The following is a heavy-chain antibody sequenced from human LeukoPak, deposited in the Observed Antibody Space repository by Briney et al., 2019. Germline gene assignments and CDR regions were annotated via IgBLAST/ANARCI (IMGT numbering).Heavy chain of an antibody. D-gene: IGHD2/OR15-2a*01. J-gene: IGHJ3*02. V-gene: IGHV3-30*03. CDR2: ISYDGSNK. Sequence: GGSLRLSCAASGFTFSSYGMHWVRQAPGKGLEWVAVISYDGSNKYYADSVKGRFTISRDNSKNTLYLQMNSLRSEDTAVYYCARSDYFGDAFDIWGQGAMVTVSS. CDR1: GFTFSSYG. CDR3: ARSDYFGDAFDI.